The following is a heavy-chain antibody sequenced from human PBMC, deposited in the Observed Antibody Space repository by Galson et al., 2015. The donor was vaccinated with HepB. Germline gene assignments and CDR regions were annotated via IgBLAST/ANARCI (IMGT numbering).Heavy chain of an antibody. Sequence: SLRLSCAASGFTFDDYAMHWVRQAPGKGLEWVSGISWNSGSIGYADSVKGRFTISRDNAKNSLYLQMNSLRAEDTALYYCAKFASSSGCHFGGQGTLVTVSS. CDR2: ISWNSGSI. V-gene: IGHV3-9*01. CDR3: AKFASSSGCHF. D-gene: IGHD6-19*01. CDR1: GFTFDDYA. J-gene: IGHJ4*02.